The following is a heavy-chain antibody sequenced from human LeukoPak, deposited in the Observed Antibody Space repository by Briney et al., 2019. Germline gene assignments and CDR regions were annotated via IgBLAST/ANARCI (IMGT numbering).Heavy chain of an antibody. CDR2: ISTRSDYI. V-gene: IGHV3-21*04. Sequence: PGGSLRLSCAASGFTFSDYTMNWVRQAPGKGLEWVSSISTRSDYIYYADSVKGRFTISRDNSRNTLYLQMNSLRAEDTAVYYCAKDGGEYYDILTGYYPRLYYMDVWGKGTTVTISS. CDR3: AKDGGEYYDILTGYYPRLYYMDV. D-gene: IGHD3-9*01. J-gene: IGHJ6*03. CDR1: GFTFSDYT.